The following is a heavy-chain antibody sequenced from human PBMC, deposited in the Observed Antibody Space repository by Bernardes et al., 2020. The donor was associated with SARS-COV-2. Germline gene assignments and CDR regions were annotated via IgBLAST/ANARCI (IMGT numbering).Heavy chain of an antibody. D-gene: IGHD6-6*01. Sequence: ASVKVSCKASGYTFTGYYMHWVRQAPGQGLEWMGWINPNSGGTNYAQKFQGWVTMTRATSISTAYMELSRLRSDDTAVYYCARETIAAPTYYYGMDVWGQGTTVTVSS. J-gene: IGHJ6*02. V-gene: IGHV1-2*04. CDR1: GYTFTGYY. CDR3: ARETIAAPTYYYGMDV. CDR2: INPNSGGT.